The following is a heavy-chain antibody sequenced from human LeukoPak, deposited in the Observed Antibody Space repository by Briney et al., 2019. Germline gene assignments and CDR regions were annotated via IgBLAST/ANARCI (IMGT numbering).Heavy chain of an antibody. J-gene: IGHJ4*02. V-gene: IGHV3-23*01. CDR3: AKDPMVRGATYDY. D-gene: IGHD3-10*01. Sequence: AGSLRLSCAASGFTFRTYAMTWVRQPPGKWMEWVSAIGPSGRSTYYADSVRGRFTISRDKSKNTLYLQMNSLRAEDTAIYYCAKDPMVRGATYDYWGQGTLVTVSS. CDR1: GFTFRTYA. CDR2: IGPSGRST.